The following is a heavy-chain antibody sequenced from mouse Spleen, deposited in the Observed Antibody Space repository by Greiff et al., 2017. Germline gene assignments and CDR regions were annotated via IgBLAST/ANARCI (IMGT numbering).Heavy chain of an antibody. D-gene: IGHD2-2*01. J-gene: IGHJ3*01. V-gene: IGHV14-3*01. CDR3: ARGFYYGYDGFAY. CDR1: GFNIKNTY. Sequence: VQLKESVAELVRPGASVKLSCTASGFNIKNTYMHWVKQRPEQGLEWIGRIDPANGNTKYAPKFQGKATITADTSSNTAYLQLSSLTSEDTAIYYCARGFYYGYDGFAYWGQGTLVTVSA. CDR2: IDPANGNT.